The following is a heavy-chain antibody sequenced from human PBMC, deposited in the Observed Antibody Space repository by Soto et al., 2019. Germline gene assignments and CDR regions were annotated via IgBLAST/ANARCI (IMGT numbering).Heavy chain of an antibody. CDR2: IYPGDSDT. CDR3: ARPRSSSRNYYGMDV. J-gene: IGHJ6*02. V-gene: IGHV5-51*01. CDR1: GYSFTSYC. Sequence: GEPLKISCKGSGYSFTSYCMGWVRQMHGKGLEWMGIIYPGDSDTRYSPSFQGQVTISADKSISTAYLQWSSLKASDTAMYYCARPRSSSRNYYGMDVWGQGTTVTVSS. D-gene: IGHD6-13*01.